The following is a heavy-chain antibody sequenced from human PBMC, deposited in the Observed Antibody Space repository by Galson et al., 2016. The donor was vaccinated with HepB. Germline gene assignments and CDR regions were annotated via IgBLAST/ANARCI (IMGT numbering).Heavy chain of an antibody. CDR3: ARDPQHVVEEGFDY. J-gene: IGHJ4*02. V-gene: IGHV6-1*01. CDR1: GDSVSSHRAV. Sequence: CAIPGDSVSSHRAVWNWIRQSPPRGLEWLGRKYYRSRWYNDYATPGKGRITINGDTSKNQFSLQLTSVTPEDTAMYFCARDPQHVVEEGFDYWGQGTLVTVSS. CDR2: KYYRSRWYN. D-gene: IGHD2-21*01.